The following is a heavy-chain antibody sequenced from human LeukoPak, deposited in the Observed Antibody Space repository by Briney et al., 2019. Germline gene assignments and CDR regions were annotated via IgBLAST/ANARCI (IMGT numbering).Heavy chain of an antibody. V-gene: IGHV1-69*13. Sequence: AASVKVSCKASGGTFSSYAISWVRQAPGQGLEWMGGIIPIFGTANYAQKFQGRVTITADESTSTAYMELSGLRSEDTAVYYCALYCSGGSCYSSWFDPWGQGTLVTVSS. CDR2: IIPIFGTA. CDR1: GGTFSSYA. D-gene: IGHD2-15*01. CDR3: ALYCSGGSCYSSWFDP. J-gene: IGHJ5*02.